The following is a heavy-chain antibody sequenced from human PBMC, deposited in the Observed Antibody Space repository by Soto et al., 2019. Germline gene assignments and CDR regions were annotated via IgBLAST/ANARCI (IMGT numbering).Heavy chain of an antibody. CDR3: ARDTHNYGDYKYLDY. D-gene: IGHD4-17*01. J-gene: IGHJ4*02. V-gene: IGHV3-48*01. CDR1: GFTFSSYS. CDR2: ISSSSSTI. Sequence: EVQLVESGGGLVQPGGSLRLSCAASGFTFSSYSMNWVRQAPGQGLEWVSYISSSSSTIYYADSVKGRFTISSDNAKNSLYLQMNSLRAEDTAVYYCARDTHNYGDYKYLDYWGQGTLVTVSS.